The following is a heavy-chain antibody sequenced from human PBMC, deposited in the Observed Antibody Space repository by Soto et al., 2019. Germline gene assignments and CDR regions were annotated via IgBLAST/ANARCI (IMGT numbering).Heavy chain of an antibody. CDR1: GFTISRYS. D-gene: IGHD2-2*01. CDR2: ISSSSSTI. CDR3: ARDYCSSTSCYSHYYMDV. Sequence: GGPLRLSCAASGFTISRYSMNCVSQAPGKGLEWVSYISSSSSTIYYADSVKGRFTISRDNAKNSLYLQMNSLRAEDTAVYYCARDYCSSTSCYSHYYMDVWGKGTNVTVSS. J-gene: IGHJ6*03. V-gene: IGHV3-48*01.